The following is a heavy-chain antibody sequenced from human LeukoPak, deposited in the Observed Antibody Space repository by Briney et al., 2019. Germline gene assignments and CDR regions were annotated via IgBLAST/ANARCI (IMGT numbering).Heavy chain of an antibody. V-gene: IGHV3-53*01. CDR2: IYTGGST. D-gene: IGHD2-2*01. Sequence: GGSLRLSCAASGFNVRSNFMAWVRQAHGKGLEWVSVIYTGGSTYYADSVKGRFTISRDNSQNTVSLQMNSVRAEDTAMYYCVREVPQLLYYWGQGTLVSVSS. J-gene: IGHJ4*02. CDR3: VREVPQLLYY. CDR1: GFNVRSNF.